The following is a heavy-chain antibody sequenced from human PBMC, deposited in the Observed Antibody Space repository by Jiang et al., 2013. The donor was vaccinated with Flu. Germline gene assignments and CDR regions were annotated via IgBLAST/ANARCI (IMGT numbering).Heavy chain of an antibody. Sequence: SQTLSLTCAVSGDTISNKGATWNWLRQSPSRGLEWLGRTYYRFQWDDDYDVSVRGRMTINPDTSRNRISLYLNSVTPEDTAVYYCVRGSLTLQPHRYYMNVWGGGTTVIVSS. CDR2: TYYRFQWDD. J-gene: IGHJ6*03. V-gene: IGHV6-1*01. CDR3: VRGSLTLQPHRYYMNV. CDR1: GDTISNKGAT.